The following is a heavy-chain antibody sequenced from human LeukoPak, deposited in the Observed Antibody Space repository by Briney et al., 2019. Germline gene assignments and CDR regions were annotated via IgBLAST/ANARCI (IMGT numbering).Heavy chain of an antibody. CDR1: GYTFTDYY. V-gene: IGHV1-2*02. CDR3: ARGSSGWTFDAFDI. CDR2: INPNSGGT. Sequence: ASVTVSFKASGYTFTDYYMHWVRQAPGQGLEWMGWINPNSGGTNYAQKFQGRVTMTRDTSISTAYMELSRLRSDDTAVYYCARGSSGWTFDAFDIWGQGTMVTVSS. J-gene: IGHJ3*02. D-gene: IGHD6-19*01.